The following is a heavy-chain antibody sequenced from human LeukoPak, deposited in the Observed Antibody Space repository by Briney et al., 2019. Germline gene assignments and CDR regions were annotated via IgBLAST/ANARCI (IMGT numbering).Heavy chain of an antibody. Sequence: PSETLSLTCAVYGGSFSGYYWSWIRQPPGKGLEWIGEINHSGSTNYNPSLKSRVTISVDTSKNQFSLKLSSVTAADTAVYYCARRFRGWYLYYFDYWGQGNLVTVSS. V-gene: IGHV4-34*01. CDR1: GGSFSGYY. D-gene: IGHD6-19*01. CDR3: ARRFRGWYLYYFDY. J-gene: IGHJ4*02. CDR2: INHSGST.